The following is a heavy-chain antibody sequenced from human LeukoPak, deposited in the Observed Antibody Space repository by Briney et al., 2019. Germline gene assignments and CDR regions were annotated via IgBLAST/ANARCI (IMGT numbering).Heavy chain of an antibody. V-gene: IGHV3-7*02. D-gene: IGHD2-21*01. CDR3: ASFIPDIIVVSPASERRVY. CDR1: GFTLKIYW. Sequence: PGGSLRLSCADSGFTLKIYWMSWVRQAPGKGLEWVANINQDGSEKYYVDSVKGRFTISRDNAKNSLYLHVNSLRAEDTAVYYCASFIPDIIVVSPASERRVYWGQGNLVTVSS. CDR2: INQDGSEK. J-gene: IGHJ4*02.